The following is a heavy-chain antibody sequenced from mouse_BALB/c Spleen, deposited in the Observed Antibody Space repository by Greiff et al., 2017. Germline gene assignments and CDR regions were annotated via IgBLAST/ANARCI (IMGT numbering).Heavy chain of an antibody. V-gene: IGHV5-9-3*01. CDR1: GFTFSSYA. Sequence: VQLQQSGGGLVKPGGSLKLSCAASGFTFSSYAMSWVRQTPEKRLEWVATISSGGSYTYYPDSVKGRFTISRDNAKNTLYLQMSSLRSEDTAMYYCARHGGSYWYFDVWGAGTTVTVSS. CDR3: ARHGGSYWYFDV. CDR2: ISSGGSYT. J-gene: IGHJ1*01.